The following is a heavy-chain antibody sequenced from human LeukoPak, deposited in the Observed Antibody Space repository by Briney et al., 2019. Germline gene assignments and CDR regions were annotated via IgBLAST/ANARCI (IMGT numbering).Heavy chain of an antibody. Sequence: GGSLRLSCAASGFTFSSYAMSWVRQAPGKGLEWVPAISGSGGSTYYADSVKGRFTISRDNSKNTLYLQMNSLRAEDTAVYYCAKDYGGNLLYYYYYGMDVWGQGTTVTVSS. V-gene: IGHV3-23*01. J-gene: IGHJ6*02. CDR2: ISGSGGST. CDR1: GFTFSSYA. CDR3: AKDYGGNLLYYYYYGMDV. D-gene: IGHD4-23*01.